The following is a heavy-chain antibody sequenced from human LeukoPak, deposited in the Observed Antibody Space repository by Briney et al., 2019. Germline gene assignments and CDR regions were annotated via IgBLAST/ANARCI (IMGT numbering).Heavy chain of an antibody. CDR1: GYTFTSYG. CDR3: AREGGRDIVVVPAARGAFDI. V-gene: IGHV1-18*01. D-gene: IGHD2-2*01. J-gene: IGHJ3*02. Sequence: ASVKVSCKASGYTFTSYGISWVRQAPGQGLEWMGWISAYNGNTNYAQKLQGRVTMTTDTSTSTAYMELRSLRSDDTAVYYCAREGGRDIVVVPAARGAFDIWGQGTMVTVSS. CDR2: ISAYNGNT.